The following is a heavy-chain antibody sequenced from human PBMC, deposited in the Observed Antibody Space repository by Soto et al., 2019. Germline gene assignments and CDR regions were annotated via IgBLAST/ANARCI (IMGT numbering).Heavy chain of an antibody. CDR2: IYYSGST. J-gene: IGHJ4*02. V-gene: IGHV4-59*08. CDR3: ARIVYDSSGYYYPYFDY. D-gene: IGHD3-22*01. CDR1: GGSISSYH. Sequence: KTSETLSLTCDVSGGSISSYHWSWIRQPPGKGLEWIGYIYYSGSTNYNPSLKSRVTISVDTSKNQFSLKLSSVTAADTAVYYCARIVYDSSGYYYPYFDYWGQGTLVTVSS.